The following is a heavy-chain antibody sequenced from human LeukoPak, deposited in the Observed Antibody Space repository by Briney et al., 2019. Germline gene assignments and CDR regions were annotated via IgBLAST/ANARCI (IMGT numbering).Heavy chain of an antibody. CDR1: GGTFSGYA. J-gene: IGHJ4*02. Sequence: ASVKVSCKASGGTFSGYAISWVRQAPGQGLEWMGGIIPIFGIANYAQKFQGRVTITADESTSTAYMELSSLRSEDTAVYFCARVSRTSMVRGIITFDYWGQGTLVTVSS. D-gene: IGHD3-10*01. V-gene: IGHV1-69*13. CDR3: ARVSRTSMVRGIITFDY. CDR2: IIPIFGIA.